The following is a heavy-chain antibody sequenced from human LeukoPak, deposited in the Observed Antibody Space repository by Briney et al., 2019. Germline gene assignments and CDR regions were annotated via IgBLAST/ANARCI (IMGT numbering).Heavy chain of an antibody. CDR3: TTRPLYVSGSNIFDY. J-gene: IGHJ4*02. D-gene: IGHD3-10*01. V-gene: IGHV3-15*01. CDR1: GFTFRNAW. Sequence: KPRGSLRLSCAASGFTFRNAWMTWVRQAPGKGLEWVGRIKSKTDGGTTDYAAPVKGRFTISRDDSKNTLYLQMNSLKTEDTAVYYRTTRPLYVSGSNIFDYWGQGTLVTVSS. CDR2: IKSKTDGGTT.